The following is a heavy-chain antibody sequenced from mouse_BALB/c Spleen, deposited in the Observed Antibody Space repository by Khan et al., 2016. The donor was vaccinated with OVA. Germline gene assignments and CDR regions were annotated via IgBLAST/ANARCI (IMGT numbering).Heavy chain of an antibody. V-gene: IGHV3-2*02. CDR3: ARQNYYGYAMDY. CDR1: GYSITSDYA. J-gene: IGHJ4*01. D-gene: IGHD1-1*01. CDR2: ISYSGST. Sequence: EVQLQESGPGLVKPSQSLSLTCTVTGYSITSDYAWNWIRQFPGNKLEWMGYISYSGSTSYNPSLKSRISITRDTSKNQFFLQLTSVTTEDTATYYCARQNYYGYAMDYWDQGTSVTVSS.